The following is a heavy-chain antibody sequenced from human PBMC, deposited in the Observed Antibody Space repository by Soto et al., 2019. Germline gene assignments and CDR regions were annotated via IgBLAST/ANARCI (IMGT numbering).Heavy chain of an antibody. V-gene: IGHV4-39*01. Sequence: QLQLQESGPGLVKPSETLSLTCTVSGGSISSSSYYWGWIRQPPGKGLEWIGSIYSSGSTYYNPSLKGRVTISVETSKPQFSLTLSSVTAADTAVYYCARHDIVVVPAAHFDYWGQGTLVTVSS. CDR3: ARHDIVVVPAAHFDY. D-gene: IGHD2-2*01. CDR1: GGSISSSSYY. J-gene: IGHJ4*02. CDR2: IYSSGST.